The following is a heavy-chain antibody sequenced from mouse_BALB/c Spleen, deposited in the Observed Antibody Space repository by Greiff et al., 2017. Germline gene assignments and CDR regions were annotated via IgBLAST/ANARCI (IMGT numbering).Heavy chain of an antibody. CDR2: INPSSGYT. V-gene: IGHV1-4*02. Sequence: QVQLKQSAAELARPGASVKMSCKASGYTFTSYTMHWVKQRPGQGLEWIGYINPSSGYTEYNQKFKDKTTLTADKSSSTAYMQLSSLTSEDSAVYYCARSDYYGSSHYYAMDYWGQGTSVTVSS. J-gene: IGHJ4*01. CDR3: ARSDYYGSSHYYAMDY. CDR1: GYTFTSYT. D-gene: IGHD1-1*01.